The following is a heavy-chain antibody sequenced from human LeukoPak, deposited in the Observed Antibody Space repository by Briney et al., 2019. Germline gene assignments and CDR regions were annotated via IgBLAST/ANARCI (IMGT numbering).Heavy chain of an antibody. J-gene: IGHJ4*02. CDR1: GFTLSNYR. CDR2: VKGDGSIT. V-gene: IGHV3-74*01. Sequence: GGSLRLSCAASGFTLSNYRMHWVRQAPGKGLVWVSRVKGDGSITAYADSVKGRFTISRDIAKNTVYLQMNSLRVDDTAVYYCGRTSGGPEYWGQGTLVTVSS. CDR3: GRTSGGPEY. D-gene: IGHD2-15*01.